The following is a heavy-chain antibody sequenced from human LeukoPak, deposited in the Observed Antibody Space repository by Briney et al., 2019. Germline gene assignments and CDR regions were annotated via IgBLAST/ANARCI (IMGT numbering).Heavy chain of an antibody. CDR2: IYNDGGT. CDR1: GGSISGYN. J-gene: IGHJ5*02. Sequence: SETLSLTCSASGGSISGYNWNWIRQPAAKGLEWIGRIYNDGGTLYNPSLKSRVTMSVDPSKNQFSLKLTSVTAADTAVYYCARRVSEVAPTLGNGENWFDPWGRGTMVTVSS. CDR3: ARRVSEVAPTLGNGENWFDP. V-gene: IGHV4-4*07. D-gene: IGHD1-26*01.